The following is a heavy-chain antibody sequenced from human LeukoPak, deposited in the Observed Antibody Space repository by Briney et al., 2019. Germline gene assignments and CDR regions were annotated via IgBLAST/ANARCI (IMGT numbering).Heavy chain of an antibody. Sequence: AGGSLRLSCAASGFTFSSYGMHWVRQAPGKGLEWVAVISYDGSNKYYADSVKGRFTISRDNSKNTLYLQMNSLRAEDTAVYYCAKSGDFWSGSFDYWGQGTLVTVSS. J-gene: IGHJ4*02. V-gene: IGHV3-30*18. CDR2: ISYDGSNK. CDR3: AKSGDFWSGSFDY. CDR1: GFTFSSYG. D-gene: IGHD3-3*01.